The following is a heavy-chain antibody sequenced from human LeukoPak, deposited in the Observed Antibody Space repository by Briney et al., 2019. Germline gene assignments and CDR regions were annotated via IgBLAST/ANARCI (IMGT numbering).Heavy chain of an antibody. CDR3: ARVLATQTYYYYMDV. D-gene: IGHD5-12*01. V-gene: IGHV1-2*02. Sequence: WASVKVSCKASGYTFTGYYMHWVRQAPGQGLEWMGWINPNSGGTNYAQKFQGRVTMTRDTSISTAYMELSRLRSDDTAVYYCARVLATQTYYYYMDVWGKGTTVTVSS. J-gene: IGHJ6*03. CDR2: INPNSGGT. CDR1: GYTFTGYY.